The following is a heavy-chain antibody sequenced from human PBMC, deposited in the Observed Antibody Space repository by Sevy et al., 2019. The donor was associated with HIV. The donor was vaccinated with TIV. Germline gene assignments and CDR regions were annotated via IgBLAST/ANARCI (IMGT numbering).Heavy chain of an antibody. Sequence: GSLRLSCAASGFSFSSYGMYWVRQAPGKGLGGVARIGYDGSDKYYGDSVKGRVTIARDNSNKTLYLQMNSLRAEDTAVYYCAKNGDSSYYKYAMDIWGHGTTVTVSS. D-gene: IGHD4-17*01. V-gene: IGHV3-30*02. CDR3: AKNGDSSYYKYAMDI. J-gene: IGHJ6*02. CDR2: IGYDGSDK. CDR1: GFSFSSYG.